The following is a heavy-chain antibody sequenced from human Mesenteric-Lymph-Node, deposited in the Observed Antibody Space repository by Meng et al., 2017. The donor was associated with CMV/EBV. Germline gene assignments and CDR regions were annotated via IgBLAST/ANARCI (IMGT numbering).Heavy chain of an antibody. D-gene: IGHD3-10*01. CDR2: ISTSGVTI. V-gene: IGHV3-48*04. J-gene: IGHJ6*02. CDR1: GFTFSSYW. Sequence: GGSLRLSCAASGFTFSSYWMSWVRQAPGKGLEWVAYISTSGVTIYYADSVRGRFTISRDNAKKSLYLQMNNLRAEDTAVYYCAREHISMVRGYGMDVWGQGTTVTVSS. CDR3: AREHISMVRGYGMDV.